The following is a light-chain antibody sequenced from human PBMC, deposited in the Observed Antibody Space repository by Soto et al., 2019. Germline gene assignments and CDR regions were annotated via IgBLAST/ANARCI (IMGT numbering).Light chain of an antibody. CDR3: SSYTSSSTGYV. CDR1: SSDDGGYNY. Sequence: QSALTQPASVSGSPVQSITISCTGTSSDDGGYNYVSWYQQHPGKAPKLMIYDVSNRPSGVSNRFSGSKSGNTASLTISGLQAVDEADYYCSSYTSSSTGYVFGTGTKVTVL. V-gene: IGLV2-14*01. J-gene: IGLJ1*01. CDR2: DVS.